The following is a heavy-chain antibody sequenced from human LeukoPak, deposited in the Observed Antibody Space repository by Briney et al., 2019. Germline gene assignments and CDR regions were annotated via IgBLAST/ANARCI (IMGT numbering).Heavy chain of an antibody. CDR2: VTGSGDTT. CDR3: AKGTSTIAARPDI. CDR1: GLAFDRYA. D-gene: IGHD6-6*01. Sequence: GGSLRLSCAASGLAFDRYAMNWVRQAPGKGLEWVSVVTGSGDTTYYADSVKGRFTISRDNSKNMLYLQMNSLRAEATAVYYCAKGTSTIAARPDIWGQGTRVTVSS. J-gene: IGHJ4*02. V-gene: IGHV3-23*01.